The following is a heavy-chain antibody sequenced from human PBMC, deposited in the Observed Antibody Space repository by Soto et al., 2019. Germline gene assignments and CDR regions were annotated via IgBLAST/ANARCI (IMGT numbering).Heavy chain of an antibody. Sequence: EVQLLESGGGLVQSGGSLRLSCAASGLTFSSYAVNWVRLAPGKGLEWVSVISGSGGNTYYADSVKGRFTISRDNSKNTAYLHMNNLRVEDTAVYYCAKNPVVDAARRSPLDYWGQGTLVTVSS. CDR3: AKNPVVDAARRSPLDY. D-gene: IGHD2-15*01. J-gene: IGHJ4*02. CDR1: GLTFSSYA. CDR2: ISGSGGNT. V-gene: IGHV3-23*01.